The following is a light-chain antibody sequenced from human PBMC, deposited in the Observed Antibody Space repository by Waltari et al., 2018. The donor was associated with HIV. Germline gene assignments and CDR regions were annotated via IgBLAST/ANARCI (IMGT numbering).Light chain of an antibody. CDR1: QDISNY. V-gene: IGKV1-33*01. J-gene: IGKJ4*01. CDR2: DAS. CDR3: QQYDNLPPGLT. Sequence: DIQMTPSPSSLSASVGDRVTITCQASQDISNYLNWDQQKPGKAPKLLIYDASNLETGVPSRFSGSGSGTDFTFTISSLQPEDIATYYCQQYDNLPPGLTFGGGTKVEIK.